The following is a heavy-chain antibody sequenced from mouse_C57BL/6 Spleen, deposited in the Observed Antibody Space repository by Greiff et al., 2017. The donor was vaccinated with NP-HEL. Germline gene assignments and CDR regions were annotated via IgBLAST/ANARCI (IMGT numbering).Heavy chain of an antibody. CDR2: FLPGRGST. CDR3: ARDYYGSSYWFAY. CDR1: GYTFTGYW. Sequence: QVQLQPSGAELMKPGASVKLSCKATGYTFTGYWIEWVKQRPGHGLGWIGKFLPGRGSTNYNEKFQVQATFTADTSSNTAYMQLSSRTTEDSAIYCCARDYYGSSYWFAYWGQGTLVTVSA. D-gene: IGHD1-1*01. J-gene: IGHJ3*01. V-gene: IGHV1-9*01.